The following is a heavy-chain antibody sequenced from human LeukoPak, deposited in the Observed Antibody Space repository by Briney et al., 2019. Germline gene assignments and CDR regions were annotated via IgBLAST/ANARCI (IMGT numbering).Heavy chain of an antibody. J-gene: IGHJ4*02. D-gene: IGHD1-1*01. Sequence: PSETLSLTCTVSGGSINTYYWSWIRQPPGKGLEWIGYMYYNGNANYNPSLKSRVTISLDTSKSQFSLKLSSMNAADTAMYYCAGNSYINYIDYWGQGTLVTVSS. V-gene: IGHV4-59*01. CDR1: GGSINTYY. CDR2: MYYNGNA. CDR3: AGNSYINYIDY.